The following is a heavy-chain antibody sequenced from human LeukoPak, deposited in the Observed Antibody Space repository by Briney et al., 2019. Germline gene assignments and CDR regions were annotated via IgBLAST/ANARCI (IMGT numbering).Heavy chain of an antibody. V-gene: IGHV3-33*08. J-gene: IGHJ6*01. CDR2: IWYDGSNK. Sequence: GGSLRLSCAASGFSVSSNYMSWVRQAPGKGLEWVAVIWYDGSNKYYADSVKGRFTISRDNSKNTLYLQMNSLRAEDTAVYYCARDLLRAVAGTLAYYGMDVWGQGTTVTVSS. D-gene: IGHD6-19*01. CDR1: GFSVSSNY. CDR3: ARDLLRAVAGTLAYYGMDV.